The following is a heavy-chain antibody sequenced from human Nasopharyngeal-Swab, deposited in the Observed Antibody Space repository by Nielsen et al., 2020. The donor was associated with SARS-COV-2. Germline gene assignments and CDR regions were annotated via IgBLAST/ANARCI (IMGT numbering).Heavy chain of an antibody. CDR2: ISSSSSTI. CDR1: GFTFSSYS. V-gene: IGHV3-48*04. Sequence: GESLKISCAASGFTFSSYSMNWVRQAPGKGLEWVSYISSSSSTIYYADSVKGRFTISRDNAKNSLYLQMNSLRAEDTAVYYWARDRSTPSPGYYYYGRDVGGKGTTVTVSS. J-gene: IGHJ6*04. D-gene: IGHD3-16*02. CDR3: ARDRSTPSPGYYYYGRDV.